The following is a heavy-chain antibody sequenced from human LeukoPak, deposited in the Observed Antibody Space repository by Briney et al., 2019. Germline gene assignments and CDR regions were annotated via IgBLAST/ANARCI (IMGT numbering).Heavy chain of an antibody. CDR1: GFTFSSYA. Sequence: GGSLRLSCAASGFTFSSYAMSWVRQAPGKGLEWVSAISGSGGSTYYADSVKGRFTISRDNSKNTLYLQMNSLRAEDTAVYYCXXXGQQLALVYYYGMDVWGQGTTVTVSS. CDR3: XXXGQQLALVYYYGMDV. CDR2: ISGSGGST. D-gene: IGHD6-13*01. J-gene: IGHJ6*02. V-gene: IGHV3-23*01.